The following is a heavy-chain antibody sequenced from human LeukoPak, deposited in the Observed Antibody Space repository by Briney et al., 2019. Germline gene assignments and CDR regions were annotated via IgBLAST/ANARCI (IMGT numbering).Heavy chain of an antibody. CDR2: ISYDGSNK. Sequence: GGSLRLSCAASGFTFSSYGMHWVRQAPGKGLEWVAAISYDGSNKYYADSVKGRFAISRDNSKNTLFLQLHNLRVEDTALYYCARDLHYYVAMDVWGQGTTVTVSS. D-gene: IGHD3-10*02. V-gene: IGHV3-30*03. CDR1: GFTFSSYG. CDR3: ARDLHYYVAMDV. J-gene: IGHJ6*02.